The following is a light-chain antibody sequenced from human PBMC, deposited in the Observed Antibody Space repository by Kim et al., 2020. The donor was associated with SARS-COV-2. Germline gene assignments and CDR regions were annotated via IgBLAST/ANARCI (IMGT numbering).Light chain of an antibody. CDR2: DTY. J-gene: IGLJ3*02. CDR3: EAWDTSLSARV. CDR1: GSNSGNNY. V-gene: IGLV1-51*01. Sequence: GKKGAIACSGSGSNSGNNYVAWDQHVPGTAPKLLIYDTYKRPSGIPDRFFGSKSGTSATLAITGLRTGDEADYYCEAWDTSLSARVFGGGTKVTVL.